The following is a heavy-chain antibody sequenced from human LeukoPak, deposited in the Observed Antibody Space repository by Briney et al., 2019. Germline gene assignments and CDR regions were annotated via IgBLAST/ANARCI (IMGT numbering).Heavy chain of an antibody. CDR3: ARDRYGDFPSMDV. D-gene: IGHD4-17*01. J-gene: IGHJ6*02. Sequence: SETLSLTCTVSGGSISSYYWSWIRQPPGKGLEWIGYIYYSGSTNYNPSLKSRVTISVDTSKNQFSLKLSSVTAADTAVYYCARDRYGDFPSMDVWGQGTTVTVSS. CDR1: GGSISSYY. CDR2: IYYSGST. V-gene: IGHV4-59*12.